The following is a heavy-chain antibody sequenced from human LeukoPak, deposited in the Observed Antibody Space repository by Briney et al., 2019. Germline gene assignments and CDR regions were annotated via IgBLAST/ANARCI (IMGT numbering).Heavy chain of an antibody. J-gene: IGHJ4*02. Sequence: SETLSLTCAVYGGSFSGYYWIWTRQPPGKGLEWIGEINHSGSTNYNPSLKSRVTISVDTSKNQFSLKLSSVTAADTAVYYCARRYVQYYGDYSSPFDYWGQGTLVTVSS. CDR1: GGSFSGYY. CDR3: ARRYVQYYGDYSSPFDY. CDR2: INHSGST. V-gene: IGHV4-34*01. D-gene: IGHD4-17*01.